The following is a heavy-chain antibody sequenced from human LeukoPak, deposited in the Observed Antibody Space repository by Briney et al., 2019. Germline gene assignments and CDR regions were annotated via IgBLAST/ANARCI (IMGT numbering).Heavy chain of an antibody. J-gene: IGHJ4*02. V-gene: IGHV4-59*08. CDR2: IYYSGST. Sequence: KPSETLSLTCTVSGCSISSYYWSWIRQPPGKGLEWIGYIYYSGSTNYNPSLKSRVTISVDTPKNQFSLKLRSVTAADTAVYYCARQSFSGWYFCHWGQGTPV. CDR1: GCSISSYY. D-gene: IGHD3-10*01. CDR3: ARQSFSGWYFCH.